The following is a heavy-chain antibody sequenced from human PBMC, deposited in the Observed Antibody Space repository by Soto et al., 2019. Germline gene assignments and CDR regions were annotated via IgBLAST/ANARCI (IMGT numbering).Heavy chain of an antibody. J-gene: IGHJ6*02. CDR3: AGADRTLVPSYGLDV. CDR1: GGSFSGFY. Sequence: PSETLSLTCAVSGGSFSGFYWTWIRQPPGEGLEWIGEINHSGSTNFNPSLRSRLTISLDSSKKHFSLKLTSMTAADAAAYYCAGADRTLVPSYGLDVWGQGTTVTVSS. CDR2: INHSGST. D-gene: IGHD2-15*01. V-gene: IGHV4-34*01.